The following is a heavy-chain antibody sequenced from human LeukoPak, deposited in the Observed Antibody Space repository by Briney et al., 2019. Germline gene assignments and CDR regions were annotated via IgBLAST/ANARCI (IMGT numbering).Heavy chain of an antibody. Sequence: SETLSRTCAVYGGSFSDYYWNWIRQSPGKGLEGSGEIHHSGSTNDNPSLKSRVTISVDVSKNHFARSLSSGTAADTAIYYSARVPPARVGTFDYWGPGTLVTVSS. CDR1: GGSFSDYY. CDR3: ARVPPARVGTFDY. V-gene: IGHV4-34*01. J-gene: IGHJ4*02. CDR2: IHHSGST. D-gene: IGHD1-26*01.